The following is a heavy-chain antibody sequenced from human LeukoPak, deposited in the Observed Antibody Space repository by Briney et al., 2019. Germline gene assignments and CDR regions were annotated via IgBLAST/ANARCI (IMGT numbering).Heavy chain of an antibody. J-gene: IGHJ5*02. D-gene: IGHD6-13*01. CDR1: GFTFSSYW. Sequence: PGGSLRLSCAASGFTFSSYWMSWVRQAPGKGLEWVSYISSSGSTIYYADSVKGRFTISRDNSKNTLYLQTNSLRPEDTAVYYCARERIAATGTGWFDPWGQGTLVTVSS. V-gene: IGHV3-48*01. CDR2: ISSSGSTI. CDR3: ARERIAATGTGWFDP.